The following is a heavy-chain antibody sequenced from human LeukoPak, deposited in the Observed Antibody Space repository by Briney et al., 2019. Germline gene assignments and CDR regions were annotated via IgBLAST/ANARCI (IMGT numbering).Heavy chain of an antibody. CDR3: ASRYYYYVWGSYRSPFDY. J-gene: IGHJ4*02. D-gene: IGHD3-16*02. V-gene: IGHV4-61*02. Sequence: SQTLSLXCTVSGGSISSGSYYWSWIRQPAGKGLEWIGRIYTSGSTNYNPSLKSRVTISVDTSKNQFSLKLSSVTAADTAVYYCASRYYYYVWGSYRSPFDYWGQGTLVTVSS. CDR1: GGSISSGSYY. CDR2: IYTSGST.